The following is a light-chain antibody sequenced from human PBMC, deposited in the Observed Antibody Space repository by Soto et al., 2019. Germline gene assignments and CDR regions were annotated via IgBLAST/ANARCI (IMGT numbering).Light chain of an antibody. Sequence: AIQITHSPSSLSASVGDRVTITCRASQGIRNDLGWYQQKPGKAPKLLIYAASSLQSGVPSRFSGSGSGTDFTLTISSLQSEDFAVYYCQQYKNRPPITFGQGTRLEI. V-gene: IGKV1-6*01. CDR1: QGIRND. J-gene: IGKJ5*01. CDR3: QQYKNRPPIT. CDR2: AAS.